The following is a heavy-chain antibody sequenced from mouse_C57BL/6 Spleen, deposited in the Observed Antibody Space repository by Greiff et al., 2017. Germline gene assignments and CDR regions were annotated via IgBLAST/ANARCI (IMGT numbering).Heavy chain of an antibody. J-gene: IGHJ3*01. Sequence: QVQLQQPGAELVKPGASVKMSCKASGYTFTSYWITWVKQRPGQGLEWIGDIYPGSGSTNYNEKFKSKATLTVDTSSSTAYMQLSSLTSEDSAVYYCASSGYEYGWFAYWGKGTLVTASA. CDR2: IYPGSGST. V-gene: IGHV1-55*01. CDR3: ASSGYEYGWFAY. CDR1: GYTFTSYW. D-gene: IGHD2-4*01.